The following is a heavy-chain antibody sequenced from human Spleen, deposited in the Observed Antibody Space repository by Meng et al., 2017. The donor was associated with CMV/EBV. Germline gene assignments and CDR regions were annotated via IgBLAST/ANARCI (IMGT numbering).Heavy chain of an antibody. CDR3: ARGTYYDFWSGYFDYYYGMDV. V-gene: IGHV4-59*12. CDR2: IYSSGST. D-gene: IGHD3-3*01. J-gene: IGHJ6*02. CDR1: GVSISNFY. Sequence: SETLSLTCTVSGVSISNFYWGWIRQPPGGGLEWLGNIYSSGSTNYNPSLKSRVTISVDTSKNQFSLKLSSVTAADTAVYYCARGTYYDFWSGYFDYYYGMDVWGQGTTVTVSS.